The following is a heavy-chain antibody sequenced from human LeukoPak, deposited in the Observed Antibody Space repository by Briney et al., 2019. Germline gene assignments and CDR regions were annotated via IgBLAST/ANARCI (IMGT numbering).Heavy chain of an antibody. Sequence: PGGSLRLSCAASGFTFSSYGMHWVRQAPGKGLEWVAVISYDGSNKYYADSVKGRFTISRDNSKNTLYLQINSLRAEDTAVYYCAKAKDTAMAALLGFWGQGTLVTVSS. D-gene: IGHD5-18*01. CDR2: ISYDGSNK. V-gene: IGHV3-30*18. CDR3: AKAKDTAMAALLGF. J-gene: IGHJ4*02. CDR1: GFTFSSYG.